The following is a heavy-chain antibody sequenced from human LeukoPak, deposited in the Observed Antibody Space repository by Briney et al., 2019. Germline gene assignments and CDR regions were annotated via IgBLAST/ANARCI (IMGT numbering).Heavy chain of an antibody. V-gene: IGHV4-31*03. Sequence: NPSETLSLTCTVSGGSISSGGYYWSWIRQHPGKGLEWIGYIYYSGSTYYNPSLKSRVTMSVDTSKNQFSLKLSSVTAVDTAVYYCARKALTYYDILTGSSSMGFDPWGQGTLVTVSS. CDR1: GGSISSGGYY. J-gene: IGHJ5*02. D-gene: IGHD3-9*01. CDR3: ARKALTYYDILTGSSSMGFDP. CDR2: IYYSGST.